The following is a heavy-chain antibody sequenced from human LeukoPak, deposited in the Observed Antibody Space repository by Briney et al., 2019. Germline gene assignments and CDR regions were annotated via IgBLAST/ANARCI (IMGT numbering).Heavy chain of an antibody. Sequence: PGGSLRLSCAASGFTFSSYWMSWVRQAPGKGLEWVANIKQDGSEKYYVDSVKGRFTISRDNAKNSLYLQMNSLRAEDTAVYYCARGGELLHHYYYYMDVWGKGTTVTVSS. J-gene: IGHJ6*03. CDR3: ARGGELLHHYYYYMDV. D-gene: IGHD1-26*01. CDR2: IKQDGSEK. CDR1: GFTFSSYW. V-gene: IGHV3-7*01.